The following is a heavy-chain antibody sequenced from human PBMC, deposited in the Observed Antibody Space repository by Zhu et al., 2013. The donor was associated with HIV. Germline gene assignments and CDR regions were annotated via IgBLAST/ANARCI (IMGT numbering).Heavy chain of an antibody. Sequence: QVQLVQSGAEVKKPGSSVKVSCKASGGTFSSYAISWVRQAPGQGLEWMGGIIPIFGTANYAQKFQGRVTITADESTSTAYMELSSLRSEDTAVYYCAGKGLGVVIKVRYYYGMDVWGQGTTVTVSS. V-gene: IGHV1-69*01. CDR3: AGKGLGVVIKVRYYYGMDV. J-gene: IGHJ6*02. CDR1: GGTFSSYA. CDR2: IIPIFGTA. D-gene: IGHD3-3*01.